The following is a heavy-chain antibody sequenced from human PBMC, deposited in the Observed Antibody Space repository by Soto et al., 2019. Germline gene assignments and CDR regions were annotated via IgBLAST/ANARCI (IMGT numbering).Heavy chain of an antibody. Sequence: GGSLRLSCAASGFTFSSYDMHWVRQATGKGLEWVSAIGTAGDTYYPGSVKGRFTISRENAKNSLYLQMNSLRAGDTAVYYCARGWTAAAGTYYYGMDVWGQGTTVTAP. J-gene: IGHJ6*02. CDR2: IGTAGDT. V-gene: IGHV3-13*01. CDR1: GFTFSSYD. D-gene: IGHD6-13*01. CDR3: ARGWTAAAGTYYYGMDV.